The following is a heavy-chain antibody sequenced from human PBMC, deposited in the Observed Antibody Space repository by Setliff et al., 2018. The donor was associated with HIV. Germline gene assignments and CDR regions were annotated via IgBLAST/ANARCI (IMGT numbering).Heavy chain of an antibody. J-gene: IGHJ3*01. V-gene: IGHV1-8*03. Sequence: ASVKVSCKASGYTFTSYDINWVRQATGQGLEWMGWMNPNSGNTGYAQKFQGRVTITRDTFISTAYMELSSLRSEDTAVYYCARDHGIAASVHDAFDLWGQGTMVTVSS. CDR3: ARDHGIAASVHDAFDL. CDR2: MNPNSGNT. D-gene: IGHD6-13*01. CDR1: GYTFTSYD.